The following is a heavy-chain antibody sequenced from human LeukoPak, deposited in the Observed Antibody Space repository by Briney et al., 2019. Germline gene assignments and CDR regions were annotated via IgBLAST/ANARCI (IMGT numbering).Heavy chain of an antibody. Sequence: PGGSLRLSCAASGFTFSSYSMNWVRQAPGKGLEWASYISSSSSTIYYADSVKGRFTISRDNAKNSLYLQMNSLRAEDTAVYYCARSRRDEIDAFDIWGQGTMVTVSS. J-gene: IGHJ3*02. CDR3: ARSRRDEIDAFDI. D-gene: IGHD5-24*01. V-gene: IGHV3-48*04. CDR2: ISSSSSTI. CDR1: GFTFSSYS.